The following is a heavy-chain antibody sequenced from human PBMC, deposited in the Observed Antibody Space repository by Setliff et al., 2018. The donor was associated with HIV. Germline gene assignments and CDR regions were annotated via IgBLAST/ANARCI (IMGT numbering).Heavy chain of an antibody. J-gene: IGHJ4*02. Sequence: GGSLRLSCAASGFTFSSYGMHWVRQAPGKGLEWVAVISYDGNIKYYADSVKGRFTISRDNAKKSLYLQMNSLITEDMALYYCAKDIGSSGYYNGFDYWGQGTLVTVSS. CDR2: ISYDGNIK. D-gene: IGHD3-22*01. CDR1: GFTFSSYG. CDR3: AKDIGSSGYYNGFDY. V-gene: IGHV3-30*19.